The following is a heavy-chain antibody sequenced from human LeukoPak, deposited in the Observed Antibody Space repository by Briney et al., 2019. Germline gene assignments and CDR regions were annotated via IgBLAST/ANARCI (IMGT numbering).Heavy chain of an antibody. CDR1: GGSISSSSYY. CDR2: IYYSGST. J-gene: IGHJ4*02. D-gene: IGHD4-17*01. CDR3: ARPLDYGDPLFDY. Sequence: SETLSLTCTVSGGSISSSSYYWGWIRQPPGKGLEWIGSIYYSGSTYYNPSLKRRVTISVDTSKNQFSLKLSSVTAADTAVYYCARPLDYGDPLFDYWGQGTLVTVSS. V-gene: IGHV4-39*01.